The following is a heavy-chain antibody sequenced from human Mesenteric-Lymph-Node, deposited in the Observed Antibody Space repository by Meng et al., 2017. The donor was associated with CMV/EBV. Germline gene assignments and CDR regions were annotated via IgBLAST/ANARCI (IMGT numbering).Heavy chain of an antibody. CDR2: ITSSSATI. V-gene: IGHV3-48*02. CDR1: GFPFSIYS. D-gene: IGHD6-13*01. CDR3: ARDSFLGASAVLPFDN. J-gene: IGHJ4*02. Sequence: GGSLRLSCEASGFPFSIYSMNWVRQAPGKGLEWIAYITSSSATIYYADSVRGRFTVSRDDAKKSVYLQMNSLREEDTAVYYCARDSFLGASAVLPFDNWGQGTLVTVSS.